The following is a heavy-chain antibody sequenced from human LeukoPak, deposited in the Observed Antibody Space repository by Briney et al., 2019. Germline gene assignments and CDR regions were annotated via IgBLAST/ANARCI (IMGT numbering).Heavy chain of an antibody. CDR1: GGSISSHY. V-gene: IGHV4-59*11. CDR3: ARGSSSSVWYYYYYYMDV. CDR2: IYYSGST. Sequence: SETLSLTCTVSGGSISSHYWSWIRQPPGKGLEWIGYIYYSGSTNYNPSLKSRVTISVDTSKNQFSLKLSSVTAADTAVCYCARGSSSSVWYYYYYYMDVWGKGTTVTVSS. J-gene: IGHJ6*03. D-gene: IGHD6-6*01.